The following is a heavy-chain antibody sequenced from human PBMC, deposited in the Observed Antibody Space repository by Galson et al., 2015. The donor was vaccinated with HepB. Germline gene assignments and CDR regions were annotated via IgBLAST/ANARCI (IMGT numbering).Heavy chain of an antibody. Sequence: SLRLSCAASGFSFSSYAMAWVRQAPGKGLEWVSSISGNSGDTKYGDSVKGRFTIFRDKAKSTLYLQMNSLRAEDTAVYYCAKGDVWGPAAINYGLHVWGQGTTVTVSS. CDR3: AKGDVWGPAAINYGLHV. CDR2: ISGNSGDT. V-gene: IGHV3-23*01. CDR1: GFSFSSYA. D-gene: IGHD2-2*02. J-gene: IGHJ6*02.